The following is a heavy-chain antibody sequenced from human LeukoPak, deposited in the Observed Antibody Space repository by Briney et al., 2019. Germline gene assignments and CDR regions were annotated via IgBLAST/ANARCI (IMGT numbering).Heavy chain of an antibody. J-gene: IGHJ3*02. D-gene: IGHD5-12*01. CDR1: GHTFTSYY. CDR2: INPSGGST. V-gene: IGHV1-46*01. Sequence: GASVKVSCKASGHTFTSYYLHWVRQAPGQGLEWMGIINPSGGSTSYAQKFQGRVTMTRDTSTSTVYMELSSLRSEDTAVFYCAREVRNSDYVGGAFDIWGQGTMVTVSS. CDR3: AREVRNSDYVGGAFDI.